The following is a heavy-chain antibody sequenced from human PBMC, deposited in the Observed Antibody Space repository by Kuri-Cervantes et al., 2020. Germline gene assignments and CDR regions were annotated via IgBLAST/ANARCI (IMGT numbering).Heavy chain of an antibody. Sequence: GESLKISCAASGFTFSSYAMSWVRQAPGKGLEWVSAISGSGGSTYYADSVKGRFTISGDNSKNTLYLQMNSLRAEDTAVYYCAKTAGYSSGWSNFDYWGQGTLVTVSS. CDR3: AKTAGYSSGWSNFDY. J-gene: IGHJ4*02. D-gene: IGHD6-19*01. CDR1: GFTFSSYA. CDR2: ISGSGGST. V-gene: IGHV3-23*01.